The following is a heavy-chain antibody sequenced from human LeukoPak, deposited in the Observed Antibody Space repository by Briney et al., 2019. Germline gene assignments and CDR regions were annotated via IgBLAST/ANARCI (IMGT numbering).Heavy chain of an antibody. Sequence: PSETLSLTCAVYGGSFSGYYWSWIRQPPGKGLEWIGEINHSGSTNYNPSLKSRVTISVDTSKNQFSLKLSSVTAADTAVYYCARASSRDGYNGLDYWGQGTLVTVSS. J-gene: IGHJ4*02. D-gene: IGHD5-12*01. CDR3: ARASSRDGYNGLDY. V-gene: IGHV4-34*01. CDR2: INHSGST. CDR1: GGSFSGYY.